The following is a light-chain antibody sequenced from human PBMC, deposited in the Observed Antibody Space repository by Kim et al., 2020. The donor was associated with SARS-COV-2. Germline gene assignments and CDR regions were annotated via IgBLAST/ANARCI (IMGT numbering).Light chain of an antibody. CDR2: GAS. Sequence: DIVLTQSPDTLSLSPGERATLSCRASQTVGSSYLAWYQQKPGQAPRLLIEGASTRATGIPDRFSGSGSGTDFTLTISRLDPEDFAMYYCQQYGTSRGLSFGGGTKVDIK. V-gene: IGKV3-20*01. CDR1: QTVGSSY. J-gene: IGKJ4*01. CDR3: QQYGTSRGLS.